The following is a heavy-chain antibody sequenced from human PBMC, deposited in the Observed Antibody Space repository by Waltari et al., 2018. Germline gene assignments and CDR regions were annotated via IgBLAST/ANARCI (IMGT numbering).Heavy chain of an antibody. CDR2: YVPEDGET. CDR1: GYTLTESP. CDR3: ATDHYRQSGYDT. J-gene: IGHJ5*02. Sequence: QVQLVQSGAEVKKPGASVTVSCKVPGYTLTESPMHWVRQAPGKGLEWLGGYVPEDGETIYAQSFQGRVAMTEDTSADTAYMELSSLTSEDTAVYYCATDHYRQSGYDTWGQGTLVTVSS. D-gene: IGHD5-12*01. V-gene: IGHV1-24*01.